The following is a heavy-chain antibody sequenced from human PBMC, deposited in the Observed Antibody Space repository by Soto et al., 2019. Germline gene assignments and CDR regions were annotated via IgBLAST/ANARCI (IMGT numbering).Heavy chain of an antibody. Sequence: SVKVSCKASGYTFTSYGISWVRQAPGQGLEWMGWISAYNGNTNYAQKLQGRVTMTTDTSTSTAYMELRSLRSDDTAVYDCAKDGEAAAGTRYFDYWGQGTLVTVSP. J-gene: IGHJ4*02. V-gene: IGHV1-18*04. CDR2: ISAYNGNT. D-gene: IGHD6-13*01. CDR1: GYTFTSYG. CDR3: AKDGEAAAGTRYFDY.